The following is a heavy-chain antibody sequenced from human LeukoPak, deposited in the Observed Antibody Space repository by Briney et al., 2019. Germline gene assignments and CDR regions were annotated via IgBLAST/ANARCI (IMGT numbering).Heavy chain of an antibody. J-gene: IGHJ4*02. D-gene: IGHD2-2*01. V-gene: IGHV1-3*01. CDR1: GYTFTSYA. Sequence: VSVKVSCKASGYTFTSYAMHWVRQAPGQRLEWMGWINAGNGNTKYSQKFQGRVTITRDTSASTAYMELSSLRSEDTAVYYCARADIVVVPAPGDYWGQGTLVTVSS. CDR2: INAGNGNT. CDR3: ARADIVVVPAPGDY.